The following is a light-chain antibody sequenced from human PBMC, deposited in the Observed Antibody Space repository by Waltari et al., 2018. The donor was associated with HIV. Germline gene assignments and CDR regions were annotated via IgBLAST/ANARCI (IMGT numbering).Light chain of an antibody. V-gene: IGKV1-39*01. Sequence: DIQLTQSPSSLSASVGDRVTITCRASHNINTYLHWYQQKPGKAPTLLVYAGTILQSGVPSRFDGGGAVTDFTLTISSLQPDDFATYLGQQSYRLPLTFGGGTRVEFK. J-gene: IGKJ4*01. CDR2: AGT. CDR3: QQSYRLPLT. CDR1: HNINTY.